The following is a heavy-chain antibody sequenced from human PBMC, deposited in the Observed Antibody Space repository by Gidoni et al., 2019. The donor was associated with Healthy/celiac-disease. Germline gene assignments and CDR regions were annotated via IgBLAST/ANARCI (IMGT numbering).Heavy chain of an antibody. CDR3: ARLAQGPTAAAGNSPMGYFDY. Sequence: QVQLVQSGAEVKKPGASVKVSCKASGYTFTSYGISWVRQAPGQGLEWMGWISAYNGNTNYAQKLQGRVTMTTDTSTSTAYMELRSLRSDDTAVYYCARLAQGPTAAAGNSPMGYFDYWGQGTLVTVSS. CDR1: GYTFTSYG. V-gene: IGHV1-18*01. D-gene: IGHD6-13*01. CDR2: ISAYNGNT. J-gene: IGHJ4*02.